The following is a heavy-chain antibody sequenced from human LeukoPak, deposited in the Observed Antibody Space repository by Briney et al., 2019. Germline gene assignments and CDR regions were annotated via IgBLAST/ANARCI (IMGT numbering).Heavy chain of an antibody. Sequence: PGGSLRLSCAASGFTFSSYSMNWVRQAPGKGLEWVSSISSSSSYIYYADSVKGRFTISRDNAKNSLYLQMNSLRAEDTALYYCAKDWAGSSWYVLDYWGQGTLVTVSS. V-gene: IGHV3-21*04. CDR3: AKDWAGSSWYVLDY. J-gene: IGHJ4*02. D-gene: IGHD6-13*01. CDR1: GFTFSSYS. CDR2: ISSSSSYI.